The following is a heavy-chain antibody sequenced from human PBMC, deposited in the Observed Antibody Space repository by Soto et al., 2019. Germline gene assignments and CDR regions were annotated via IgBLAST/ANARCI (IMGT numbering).Heavy chain of an antibody. CDR3: VRQRALDSSGHYSDF. D-gene: IGHD3-22*01. Sequence: GESLKISCKGSGYSFTLYWIGWVRQMPGKGLEWMGIIYPGDSDTRYSPSFQGQVTISADRSISTAYLQWTSLKASDTAMYYCVRQRALDSSGHYSDFWGQGTQVTVSS. V-gene: IGHV5-51*01. CDR1: GYSFTLYW. J-gene: IGHJ4*02. CDR2: IYPGDSDT.